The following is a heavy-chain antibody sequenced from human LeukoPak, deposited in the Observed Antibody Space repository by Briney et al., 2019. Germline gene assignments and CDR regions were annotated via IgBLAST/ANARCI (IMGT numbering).Heavy chain of an antibody. Sequence: SSETLSLTCAVSGGSLSTTSWWVWLRQPPGKGLEWIGEVYHSGGGNKNYNPSLKSRATISIDTSRNQFSLKLSSVTAADTAVYYCATVEMATILSVGSAFDIWGQGTMVTVSS. CDR1: GGSLSTTSW. D-gene: IGHD5-24*01. J-gene: IGHJ3*02. CDR2: VYHSGGGNK. CDR3: ATVEMATILSVGSAFDI. V-gene: IGHV4-4*02.